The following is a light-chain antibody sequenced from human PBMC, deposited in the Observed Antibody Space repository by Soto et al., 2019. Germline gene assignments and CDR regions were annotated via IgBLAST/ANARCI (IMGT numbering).Light chain of an antibody. V-gene: IGKV2-28*01. CDR3: MQALQTWT. CDR2: LGS. Sequence: DIVMTQSPLSLPVTPGEPASISCRSSQSLLHSNGYNYLDWYLQKPGQSPQLLIYLGSNRASGXPTXFSGSGSGTDFTLKISRVEAEDVGVYYCMQALQTWTFGQGTKVEIK. CDR1: QSLLHSNGYNY. J-gene: IGKJ1*01.